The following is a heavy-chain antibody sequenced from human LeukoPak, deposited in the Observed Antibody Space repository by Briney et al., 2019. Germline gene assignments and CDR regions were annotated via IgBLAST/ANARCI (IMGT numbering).Heavy chain of an antibody. Sequence: SETLSLTCAVSGGSISSYYWTWIRQPPGKGLEWIGYIYYTGSTNYNPSLKSRVTISVDTSKNQFSLRLSSVTAADTAVYYCARGESPGYSSSWGYWGQGTLVTVS. D-gene: IGHD6-13*01. V-gene: IGHV4-59*01. CDR1: GGSISSYY. J-gene: IGHJ4*02. CDR2: IYYTGST. CDR3: ARGESPGYSSSWGY.